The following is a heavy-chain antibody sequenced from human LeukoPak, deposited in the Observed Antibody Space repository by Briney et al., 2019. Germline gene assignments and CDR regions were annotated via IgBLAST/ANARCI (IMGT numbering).Heavy chain of an antibody. V-gene: IGHV3-21*01. D-gene: IGHD2-2*01. J-gene: IGHJ4*02. Sequence: PGGSLRLSRSPSGLTFSSYSMKWVRQAPRKGLDWVSSISSSSSYIYYADSVKGRFTISRNNAKNSLYLQMNSLRAEDTAVYYCAALVVVPAVSASPGTFDYWGQGTLVTVSS. CDR3: AALVVVPAVSASPGTFDY. CDR1: GLTFSSYS. CDR2: ISSSSSYI.